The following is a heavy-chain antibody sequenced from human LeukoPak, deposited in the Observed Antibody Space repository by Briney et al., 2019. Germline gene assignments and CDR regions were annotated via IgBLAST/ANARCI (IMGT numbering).Heavy chain of an antibody. CDR3: ARDDYADYKYFQH. D-gene: IGHD4-17*01. CDR2: ISANAAST. J-gene: IGHJ1*01. Sequence: GGSLRLSCAASGFPFSSSAMTWVRQAPGKGLGCVSAISANAASTYYADSVGGRFTISRDNSKNTLYLQMNSLRAEDTAVYYCARDDYADYKYFQHWGQGTLVTVSS. V-gene: IGHV3-23*01. CDR1: GFPFSSSA.